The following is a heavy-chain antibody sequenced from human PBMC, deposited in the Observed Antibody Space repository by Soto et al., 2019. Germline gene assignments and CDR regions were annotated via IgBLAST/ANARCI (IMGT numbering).Heavy chain of an antibody. CDR3: ARGGRLVPAAERNYYYGMDV. CDR2: ISYDGSSK. V-gene: IGHV3-30-3*01. J-gene: IGHJ6*02. Sequence: QVQLVESGGGVVQPGRSLRLSCAASGFTFSSYAMHWVRQAPGKGLEWVAVISYDGSSKYYADSVKGRFTISRDNSKNTLYLQMNSLRAEDTAVYYCARGGRLVPAAERNYYYGMDVWGQGTTVTVSS. D-gene: IGHD2-2*01. CDR1: GFTFSSYA.